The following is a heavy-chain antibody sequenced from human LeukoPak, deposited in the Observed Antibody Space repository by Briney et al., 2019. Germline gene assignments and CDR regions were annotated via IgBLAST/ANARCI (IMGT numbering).Heavy chain of an antibody. CDR1: GGSLSGYY. J-gene: IGHJ4*02. CDR2: IYSSGTT. CDR3: ARRISSWNVYIDK. D-gene: IGHD1-1*01. V-gene: IGHV4-59*12. Sequence: PSETLSLTCSVSGGSLSGYYWSWIRQTPGKGLEWIGYIYSSGTTNYNRALQSRVTISLGTAKNQFSLSVTSVTAADTAMYFCARRISSWNVYIDKWGQGIQVTVSS.